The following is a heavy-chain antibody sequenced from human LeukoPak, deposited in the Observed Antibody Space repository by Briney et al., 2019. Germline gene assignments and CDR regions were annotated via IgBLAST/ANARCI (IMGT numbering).Heavy chain of an antibody. Sequence: GGSLRLSCAASGFTFSSYGMSWVRQAPGKGLEWVSGVDVSGGHTYYTDSVKGRFTISRDNSKNSLYLQMNSLKIEDTAVYYCTKLARAPRDFDYWGQGTLVTVSS. V-gene: IGHV3-23*01. CDR1: GFTFSSYG. CDR3: TKLARAPRDFDY. D-gene: IGHD3-10*01. CDR2: VDVSGGHT. J-gene: IGHJ4*01.